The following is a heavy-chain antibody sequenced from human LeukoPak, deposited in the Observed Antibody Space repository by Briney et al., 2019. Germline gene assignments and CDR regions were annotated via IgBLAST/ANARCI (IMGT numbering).Heavy chain of an antibody. D-gene: IGHD4-17*01. V-gene: IGHV3-21*01. CDR3: ARVMTSMTTADLDC. J-gene: IGHJ4*02. CDR1: GFTFSGYS. Sequence: GGSLRLSCAASGFTFSGYSMNWVRQAPGKGLEGVSSISSSGRYISYADSVKGRFTISRDNAKNSLYLHMNSLRAEDTAVYYCARVMTSMTTADLDCWGQGTLVSVSS. CDR2: ISSSGRYI.